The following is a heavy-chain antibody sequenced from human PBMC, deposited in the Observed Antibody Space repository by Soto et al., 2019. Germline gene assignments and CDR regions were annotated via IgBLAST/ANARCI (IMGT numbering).Heavy chain of an antibody. J-gene: IGHJ6*02. CDR3: ASDYSGYSADPEYYGVEV. CDR2: VYYSGST. Sequence: SETLSLTCSVSGGSVTLTSYYWGWIRQPPGKGLEWIGNVYYSGSTNYNPSLKSRVTISVDTSKNQFSLSLKSVTAADTAVYYCASDYSGYSADPEYYGVEVWGQGTTVTASS. D-gene: IGHD3-22*01. V-gene: IGHV4-39*01. CDR1: GGSVTLTSYY.